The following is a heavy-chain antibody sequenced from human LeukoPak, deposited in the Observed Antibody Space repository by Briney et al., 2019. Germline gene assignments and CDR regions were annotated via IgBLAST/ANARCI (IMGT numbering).Heavy chain of an antibody. J-gene: IGHJ5*02. Sequence: SEALSLTCTVSGGSISSYYWSWIRQPPGKGLEWIGYIYYSGSTNYNPSLKSPVTISVDTSKNQFSLKLSSVTAADTAVYYCARLLDWFDPWGQGTLVTVSS. CDR2: IYYSGST. CDR1: GGSISSYY. V-gene: IGHV4-59*08. CDR3: ARLLDWFDP.